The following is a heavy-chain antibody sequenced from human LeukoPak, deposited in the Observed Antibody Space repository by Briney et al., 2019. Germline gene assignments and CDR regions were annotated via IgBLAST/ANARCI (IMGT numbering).Heavy chain of an antibody. CDR3: ARAETYSSSWYSPGGYFDY. Sequence: SETLSLTCTVSGGSISSYYWSWIRQPPGKGLEWIGYIYYSGSTNYNPSLKSRVTISVDTSKNQFSLKLSSVTAADTAVYYCARAETYSSSWYSPGGYFDYWGQGTLVTVSS. CDR1: GGSISSYY. CDR2: IYYSGST. D-gene: IGHD6-13*01. V-gene: IGHV4-59*12. J-gene: IGHJ4*02.